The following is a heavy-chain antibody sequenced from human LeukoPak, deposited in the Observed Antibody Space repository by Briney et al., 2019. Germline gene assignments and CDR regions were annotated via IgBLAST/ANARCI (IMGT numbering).Heavy chain of an antibody. CDR2: IYYSGST. CDR1: GGSISSGDYY. V-gene: IGHV4-30-4*01. CDR3: ARVVVVGDAFDI. D-gene: IGHD3-22*01. J-gene: IGHJ3*02. Sequence: SQTLSLTCTVSGGSISSGDYYWSWIRQPPGKGLEWIGYIYYSGSTYYNPSLKSRVTISVDTSKNQLSLKLSSVTAADTTVYYCARVVVVGDAFDIWGQGTMVTVSS.